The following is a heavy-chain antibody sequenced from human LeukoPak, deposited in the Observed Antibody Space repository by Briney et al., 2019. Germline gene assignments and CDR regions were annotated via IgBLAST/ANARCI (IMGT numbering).Heavy chain of an antibody. D-gene: IGHD3-10*01. V-gene: IGHV3-33*08. J-gene: IGHJ2*01. CDR1: GFTFSSYG. Sequence: PGGSLRLSCAASGFTFSSYGMHWVRQAPGKGLEWVALIWFDGSNKHYADSVKGRFTISRDNPRNTMYLQMDSLRAEDTAVYYCARVVSYYGSSYRLLDLWGRGTLVTVSS. CDR3: ARVVSYYGSSYRLLDL. CDR2: IWFDGSNK.